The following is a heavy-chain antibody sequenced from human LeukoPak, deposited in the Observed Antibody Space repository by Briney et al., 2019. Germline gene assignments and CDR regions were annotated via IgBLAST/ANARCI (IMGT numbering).Heavy chain of an antibody. CDR1: GGSISSGGYY. Sequence: SETLSLACTVSGGSISSGGYYWSWLRQHQGKGLEWIGYIYYSGSTYYNPSLKSRVTISVDTSKNQFSLKLSSVTAADTAVYYCARTTDLTFDYWGQGTLVTVSS. J-gene: IGHJ4*02. CDR2: IYYSGST. D-gene: IGHD4-17*01. CDR3: ARTTDLTFDY. V-gene: IGHV4-31*03.